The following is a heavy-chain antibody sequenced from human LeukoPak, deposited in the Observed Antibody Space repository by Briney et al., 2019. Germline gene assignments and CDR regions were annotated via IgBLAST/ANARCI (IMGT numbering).Heavy chain of an antibody. V-gene: IGHV3-21*01. Sequence: GGSLRLSCVASGFTFGIYTMSWVRQAPGKGLEWVSSITSSSSSMYSADSVKGRLTISRDNAKNSLYLQMNSLRAEDTAVYYCARDLAWGGYWGQGTLVTVSS. J-gene: IGHJ4*02. D-gene: IGHD7-27*01. CDR1: GFTFGIYT. CDR3: ARDLAWGGY. CDR2: ITSSSSSM.